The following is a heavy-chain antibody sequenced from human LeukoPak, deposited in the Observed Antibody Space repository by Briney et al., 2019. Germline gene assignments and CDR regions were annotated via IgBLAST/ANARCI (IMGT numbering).Heavy chain of an antibody. V-gene: IGHV1-2*06. CDR3: ARYYDSSGYLIDDAFDI. Sequence: ASVEVSCKASGYTFTGYYMHWVRQAPGQGLEWMGRINPNSGGTNYAQKFQGRVTMTRDTSISTAYMELSRLRSDDTAVYYCARYYDSSGYLIDDAFDIWGQGTMVTVSS. D-gene: IGHD3-22*01. CDR2: INPNSGGT. CDR1: GYTFTGYY. J-gene: IGHJ3*02.